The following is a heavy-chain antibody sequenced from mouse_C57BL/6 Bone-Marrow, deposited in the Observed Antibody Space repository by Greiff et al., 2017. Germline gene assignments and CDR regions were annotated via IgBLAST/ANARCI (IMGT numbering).Heavy chain of an antibody. V-gene: IGHV5-4*01. Sequence: EVQLVESGGGLVKPGGSLKLSCAASGFTFSSYAMSWVRQTPDKRLEWVATISGGGSYTYYPDNVKGRFTISRDNAKNNLYLQMSHLKSEDTAMYYCARYYNGSSYWGQGTTLTVSS. CDR2: ISGGGSYT. CDR3: ARYYNGSSY. CDR1: GFTFSSYA. D-gene: IGHD1-1*01. J-gene: IGHJ2*01.